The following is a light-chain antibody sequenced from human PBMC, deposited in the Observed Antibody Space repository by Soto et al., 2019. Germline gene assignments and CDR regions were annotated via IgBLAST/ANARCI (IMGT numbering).Light chain of an antibody. V-gene: IGKV3-15*01. J-gene: IGKJ1*01. CDR2: GAS. CDR1: QSVSSN. CDR3: QQYNNWPPWT. Sequence: DIVMTQSPATLSVSPGERATLSCRASQSVSSNLAWYQQKPGQAPRLRIYGASTRATGIPARFSGSGSGTEFNLTISSLQSEDFAVYYCQQYNNWPPWTFGQGTKVEIK.